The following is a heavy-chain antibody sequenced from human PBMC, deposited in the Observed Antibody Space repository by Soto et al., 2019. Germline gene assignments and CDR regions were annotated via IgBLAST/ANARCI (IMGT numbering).Heavy chain of an antibody. Sequence: ASVKVSCKASGYIFTGYYMHWVRQAPGQGLEWMGWINPNSGDTNYTQKFQGWVTMTRDTSISTAYMELSRLRSDDTAVYYCATSRISIAVAGETEYYFDYWGQGTLVTVSS. CDR2: INPNSGDT. J-gene: IGHJ4*02. CDR1: GYIFTGYY. CDR3: ATSRISIAVAGETEYYFDY. V-gene: IGHV1-2*04. D-gene: IGHD6-19*01.